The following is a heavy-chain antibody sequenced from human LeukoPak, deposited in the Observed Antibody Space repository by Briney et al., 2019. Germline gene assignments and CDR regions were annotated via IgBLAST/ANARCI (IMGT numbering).Heavy chain of an antibody. Sequence: GGSLRLSCTTSGFTFGDYAMSWVRQAPGKGLEWVSSISSSSSYIYYADSVKGRFTISRDNAKNSLYLQMNSLRAEDTAVYYCARWAGGYYGSGSPRGNYYYYMDVWGKGTTVTVSS. CDR2: ISSSSSYI. CDR3: ARWAGGYYGSGSPRGNYYYYMDV. J-gene: IGHJ6*03. D-gene: IGHD3-10*01. V-gene: IGHV3-21*01. CDR1: GFTFGDYA.